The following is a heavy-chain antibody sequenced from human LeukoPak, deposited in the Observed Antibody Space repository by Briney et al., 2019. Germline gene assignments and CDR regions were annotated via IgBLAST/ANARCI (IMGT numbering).Heavy chain of an antibody. D-gene: IGHD3-10*01. CDR1: GGSISRYY. J-gene: IGHJ3*02. Sequence: PSETLSLTCTVSGGSISRYYWSWIRQPAGKGLEWIGRIYTSGSTNYNPSLKSRVTMSVDTSKNQFSLKLSSVTAADTAVYYCARTITMVRGGAFDIWGQGTMVTVSS. CDR2: IYTSGST. CDR3: ARTITMVRGGAFDI. V-gene: IGHV4-4*07.